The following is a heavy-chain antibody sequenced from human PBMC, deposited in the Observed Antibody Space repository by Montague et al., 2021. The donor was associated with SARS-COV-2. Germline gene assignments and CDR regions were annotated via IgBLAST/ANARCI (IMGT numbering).Heavy chain of an antibody. D-gene: IGHD3-22*01. V-gene: IGHV4-59*10. CDR2: IYTNGGT. J-gene: IGHJ5*02. CDR3: ARHEGLYYYDSSGYYTLEWWIDP. Sequence: SETLSLTCAVYGGSFSGYYWSWIRQPAGKGLEWIGRIYTNGGTNYHPSLKSRVTISIDTSKNQFSLKLSSVTAADTAVYYCARHEGLYYYDSSGYYTLEWWIDPWGQGALVTVSS. CDR1: GGSFSGYY.